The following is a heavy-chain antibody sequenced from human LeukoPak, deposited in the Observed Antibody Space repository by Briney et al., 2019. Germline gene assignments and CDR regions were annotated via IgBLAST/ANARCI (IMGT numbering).Heavy chain of an antibody. J-gene: IGHJ4*02. CDR3: AKGPSGSFYPGYFDY. D-gene: IGHD1-26*01. V-gene: IGHV3-23*01. CDR1: GFTFSSYA. CDR2: ISGSGGST. Sequence: SGGSLRLSCAASGFTFSSYAMSWVRQAPGKGLEWVSAISGSGGSTYYADSVKGRFTISRDNSKHTLDLQMNSLRADDTAVYYCAKGPSGSFYPGYFDYWGQGTPLTVSS.